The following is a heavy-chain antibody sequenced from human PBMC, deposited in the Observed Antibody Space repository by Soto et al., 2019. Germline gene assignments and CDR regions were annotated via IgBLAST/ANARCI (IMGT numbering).Heavy chain of an antibody. V-gene: IGHV3-33*01. CDR3: ASLSFGVRGNYGMDV. J-gene: IGHJ6*02. D-gene: IGHD3-10*01. CDR1: GFTFSSYG. Sequence: QVQLVESWGGVVQPGRSLRLTCAASGFTFSSYGMHWVRQAPGKGLEWVAVIWYDGSNKYYADSVKGRFTISRDNSKNTLYLQMNSLRAEDTAVYYCASLSFGVRGNYGMDVWGQGTTVTVSS. CDR2: IWYDGSNK.